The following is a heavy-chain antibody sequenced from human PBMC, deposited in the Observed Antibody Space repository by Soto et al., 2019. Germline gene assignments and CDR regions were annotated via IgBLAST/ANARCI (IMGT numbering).Heavy chain of an antibody. D-gene: IGHD6-13*01. CDR1: GYTFTSYA. V-gene: IGHV1-3*01. Sequence: ASVKVSCKASGYTFTSYAMHRVRQAPGQRLEWLGWINAGHGNTKYSQKFQVRVTITRDTTAITAYIELSSLRSEDTAVYYCARDAAALGGYSSSWFSAFDIWGQGTMVPVSS. CDR3: ARDAAALGGYSSSWFSAFDI. CDR2: INAGHGNT. J-gene: IGHJ3*02.